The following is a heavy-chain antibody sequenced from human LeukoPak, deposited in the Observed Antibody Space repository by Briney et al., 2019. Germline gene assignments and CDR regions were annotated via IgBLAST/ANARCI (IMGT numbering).Heavy chain of an antibody. CDR3: ARAGNGGNELDY. CDR2: IYYSGST. D-gene: IGHD4-23*01. J-gene: IGHJ4*02. V-gene: IGHV4-39*07. CDR1: GGSIRSSSYY. Sequence: SETLSLTCIVSGGSIRSSSYYWGWIRQPPGKGLEWIGSIYYSGSTYYNPSLKSRVTISVDTSKNQFSLKLSSVTAADTAVYYCARAGNGGNELDYWGQGTLVTVSS.